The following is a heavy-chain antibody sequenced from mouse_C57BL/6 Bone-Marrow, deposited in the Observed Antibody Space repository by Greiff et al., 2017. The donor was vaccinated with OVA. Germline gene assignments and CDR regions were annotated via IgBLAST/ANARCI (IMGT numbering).Heavy chain of an antibody. D-gene: IGHD2-5*01. CDR2: ISYDGSN. V-gene: IGHV3-6*01. J-gene: IGHJ4*01. Sequence: EVKLQESGPGLVKPSQSLSLTCSVTGYSITSGYYWNWIRQFPGNKLEWMGYISYDGSNKYNPSLKNRISITLDTSKNQFFLKLNSVTTEDTATYYCARDSNYGYAIDYWGQGTSVTVSS. CDR1: GYSITSGYY. CDR3: ARDSNYGYAIDY.